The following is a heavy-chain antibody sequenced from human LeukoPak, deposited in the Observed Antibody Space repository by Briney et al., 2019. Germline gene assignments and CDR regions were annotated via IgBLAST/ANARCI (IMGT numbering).Heavy chain of an antibody. Sequence: PGGSLRLSCAASGFTFSSYEMNWVRQAPGKGLEWVSLISSDGGSTYYADSVKGRFTISRDDSKNSLYVQLNNLRTEDTALYYCAKGRYGSGSFSTPFEYWGQGTLVTVSS. D-gene: IGHD3-10*01. CDR3: AKGRYGSGSFSTPFEY. CDR2: ISSDGGST. CDR1: GFTFSSYE. J-gene: IGHJ4*02. V-gene: IGHV3-43*01.